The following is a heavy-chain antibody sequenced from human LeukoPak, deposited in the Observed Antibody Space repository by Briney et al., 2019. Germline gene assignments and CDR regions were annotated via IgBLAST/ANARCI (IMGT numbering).Heavy chain of an antibody. CDR3: ARDHYHKIHSVMETAPDY. J-gene: IGHJ4*02. CDR2: IYYSGST. Sequence: SETLSLTCTVSGGSISSSNFYWGWIRQPPGKGLEWIGSIYYSGSTYYNPSLKSRVSISVDTSKNQFSLKLSSVTAADTAVYYCARDHYHKIHSVMETAPDYWGQGTLVIVSS. CDR1: GGSISSSNFY. D-gene: IGHD2-21*02. V-gene: IGHV4-39*07.